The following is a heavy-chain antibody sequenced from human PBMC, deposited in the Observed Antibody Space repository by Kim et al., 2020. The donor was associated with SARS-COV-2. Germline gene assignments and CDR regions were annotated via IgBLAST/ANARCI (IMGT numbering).Heavy chain of an antibody. J-gene: IGHJ6*02. CDR1: GGSFSGYY. CDR3: ARGGNGSDKLYYYYGMDV. CDR2: INHSGST. D-gene: IGHD3-10*01. V-gene: IGHV4-34*01. Sequence: SETLSLTCAVYGGSFSGYYWSWIRQPPGKGLEWIGEINHSGSTNYNPSLKSRVTISVDTSKNQFSLKLSSVTAADTAVYYCARGGNGSDKLYYYYGMDVWGQGTTVTVSS.